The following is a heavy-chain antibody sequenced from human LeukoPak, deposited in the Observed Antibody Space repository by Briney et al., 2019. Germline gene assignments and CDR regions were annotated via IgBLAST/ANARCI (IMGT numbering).Heavy chain of an antibody. CDR2: ISSSGSTI. D-gene: IGHD3-10*01. J-gene: IGHJ4*02. CDR1: GFTFSSYE. V-gene: IGHV3-48*03. CDR3: ARGRQVLWFGEPMAKGLDY. Sequence: GGSLRLSCGASGFTFSSYEMNWVRQAPGKGLEWVSYISSSGSTIYYADSVKGRFTISRDNAKNSLYLQMNSLRAEDTAVYYCARGRQVLWFGEPMAKGLDYWGQGTLVTVSS.